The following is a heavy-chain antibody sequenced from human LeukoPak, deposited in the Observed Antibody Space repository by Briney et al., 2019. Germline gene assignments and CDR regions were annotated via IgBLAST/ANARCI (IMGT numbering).Heavy chain of an antibody. CDR1: GFTFSNYA. CDR2: ISGSGGST. CDR3: AKDDHGGSGWRDYFDC. J-gene: IGHJ4*02. Sequence: TGGSLILSCAASGFTFSNYAMSWVRQAPGKGLEWVSSISGSGGSTYYADSVKGRFTTSRDSSKNTLYLQMNSLRAEDTAVYYCAKDDHGGSGWRDYFDCWGQGSLVTVSS. D-gene: IGHD6-19*01. V-gene: IGHV3-23*01.